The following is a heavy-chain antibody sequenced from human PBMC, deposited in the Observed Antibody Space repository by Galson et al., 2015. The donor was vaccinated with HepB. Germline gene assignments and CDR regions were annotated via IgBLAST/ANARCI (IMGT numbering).Heavy chain of an antibody. CDR1: GFTFSSYG. CDR3: AKEYSSSGDDY. J-gene: IGHJ4*02. Sequence: SLRLSCAASGFTFSSYGMHWVRQAPGKGLEWVAVISYDGSNKYYADSVKGRFTISRDNSKNTLYLQMNSLRAEDTAVYYCAKEYSSSGDDYWGQGTLVTVSS. CDR2: ISYDGSNK. V-gene: IGHV3-30*18. D-gene: IGHD6-6*01.